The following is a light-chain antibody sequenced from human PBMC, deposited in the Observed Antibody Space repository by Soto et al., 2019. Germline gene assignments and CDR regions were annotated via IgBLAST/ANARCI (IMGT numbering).Light chain of an antibody. CDR2: EGS. Sequence: QSVLTQPASVSGSPGQSITISCTGTSSDVGSYNLVSWYQQHPGKAPKLMIYEGSKRPSGVSNRFSGSKSGNTASLTISGLQAEDEADYYCCSYAGSSILDVFGTGTKLTVL. J-gene: IGLJ1*01. V-gene: IGLV2-23*01. CDR3: CSYAGSSILDV. CDR1: SSDVGSYNL.